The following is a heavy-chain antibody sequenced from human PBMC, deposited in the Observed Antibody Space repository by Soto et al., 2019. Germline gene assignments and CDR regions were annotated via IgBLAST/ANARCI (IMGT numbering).Heavy chain of an antibody. J-gene: IGHJ4*02. CDR2: VSTYNSNT. D-gene: IGHD3-22*01. CDR1: GYSHIEYG. CDR3: ARESNTDSGAYDSFAF. Sequence: SVKVSVKPTGYSHIEYGLCWLRQTPGKRREWMAWVSTYNSNTNYAQKFQGRVTTTTDASTPTPSSELTSLRSDDTAVHYCARESNTDSGAYDSFAFWGQGILVTGAS. V-gene: IGHV1-18*01.